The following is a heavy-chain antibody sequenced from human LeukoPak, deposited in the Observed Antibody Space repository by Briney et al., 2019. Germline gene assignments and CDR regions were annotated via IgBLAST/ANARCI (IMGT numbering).Heavy chain of an antibody. Sequence: SETLSLTCTVSGGSISSGSYYWSWIRQPAGKGLEWIGRIYTSGSTNYNPSLKSRVTISGDTYKNQFPLKLRSVTAADTAVYYCARETLHCSSTSCSPYCFDYWGQGNLVTVSS. V-gene: IGHV4-61*02. CDR1: GGSISSGSYY. D-gene: IGHD2-2*01. CDR2: IYTSGST. CDR3: ARETLHCSSTSCSPYCFDY. J-gene: IGHJ4*02.